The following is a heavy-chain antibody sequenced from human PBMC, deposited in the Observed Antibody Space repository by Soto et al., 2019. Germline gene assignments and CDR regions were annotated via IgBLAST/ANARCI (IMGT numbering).Heavy chain of an antibody. CDR3: ARDYCSSTSCYSYYYYGMDV. CDR1: GYSFTSYG. V-gene: IGHV1-18*01. CDR2: ISAYNGNT. Sequence: ASVKVSCKASGYSFTSYGISWVRQAPGQGLEWMGWISAYNGNTNYAQKLQGRVTMTTDTSTSTAYMELRSLRSDDTAVYYCARDYCSSTSCYSYYYYGMDVWGQGTTVTVSS. D-gene: IGHD2-2*02. J-gene: IGHJ6*02.